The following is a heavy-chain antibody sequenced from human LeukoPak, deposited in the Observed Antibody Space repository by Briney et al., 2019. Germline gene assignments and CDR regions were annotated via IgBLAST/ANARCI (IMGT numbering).Heavy chain of an antibody. Sequence: ASVKVSCKASGYTFTAYYMHWVRQAPGQGLEWMGRINPNSGGTNYAHNFQGRVTMTRDTSISTAYMELSSLRSDDTAVYYCARPTYSSAWNGDYWGQGTLVTVSS. J-gene: IGHJ4*02. CDR1: GYTFTAYY. CDR3: ARPTYSSAWNGDY. D-gene: IGHD6-19*01. V-gene: IGHV1-2*06. CDR2: INPNSGGT.